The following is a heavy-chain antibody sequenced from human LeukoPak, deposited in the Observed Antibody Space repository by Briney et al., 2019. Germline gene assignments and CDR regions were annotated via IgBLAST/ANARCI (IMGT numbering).Heavy chain of an antibody. J-gene: IGHJ4*02. Sequence: PSETLSLTCTVSGYSISNGYYWGWIRQPPGKGLEWIGNIYHSGSTYYNPSLKSRVTISVDTSKNQSSLKLSSVTAADTAVYYCARELLSGDPSIGNWGQGTLVAVSS. CDR2: IYHSGST. CDR1: GYSISNGYY. D-gene: IGHD7-27*01. V-gene: IGHV4-38-2*02. CDR3: ARELLSGDPSIGN.